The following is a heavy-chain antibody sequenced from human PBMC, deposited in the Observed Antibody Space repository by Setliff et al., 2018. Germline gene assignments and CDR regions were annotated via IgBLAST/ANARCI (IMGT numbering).Heavy chain of an antibody. CDR3: ARGGLHFWSGYYFS. D-gene: IGHD3-3*02. CDR2: IIPVFGTP. J-gene: IGHJ4*02. V-gene: IGHV1-69*13. CDR1: GDTFSTNV. Sequence: GASVKVSCKASGDTFSTNVLSWVRQAPGQGLEWMGGIIPVFGTPNYAQKFQGGVTITADESTSTAYMELSSLRSDDTAMYYCARGGLHFWSGYYFSWGQGTLVTVSS.